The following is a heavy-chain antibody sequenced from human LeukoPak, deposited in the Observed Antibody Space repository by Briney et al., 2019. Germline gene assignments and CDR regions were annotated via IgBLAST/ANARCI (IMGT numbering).Heavy chain of an antibody. Sequence: GGSLRLSCAASGFTFSSFAMSWVRQAPGKGLEWVSAISGSGDNTFYADSVRGRFTTSRDNSKNILYLQMNSLRGEDTAIYYCAKDFRGSGYFFDYWGQGTLVTVSS. D-gene: IGHD7-27*01. CDR1: GFTFSSFA. J-gene: IGHJ4*02. V-gene: IGHV3-23*01. CDR2: ISGSGDNT. CDR3: AKDFRGSGYFFDY.